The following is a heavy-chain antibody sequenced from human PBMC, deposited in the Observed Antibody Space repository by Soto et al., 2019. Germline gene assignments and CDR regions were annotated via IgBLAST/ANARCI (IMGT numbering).Heavy chain of an antibody. J-gene: IGHJ5*01. V-gene: IGHV4-30-4*01. CDR2: IYKSATT. D-gene: IGHD7-27*01. Sequence: TSETLSLTCSVSGDSISNLDYFWAWIRQPPGQALEYIGYIYKSATTYYNPSFESRVAISVDTSKSQFSLNVTSVTATDTAVYFCARGRYCLTGRCFPNWFDSWGQGALVTVSS. CDR3: ARGRYCLTGRCFPNWFDS. CDR1: GDSISNLDYF.